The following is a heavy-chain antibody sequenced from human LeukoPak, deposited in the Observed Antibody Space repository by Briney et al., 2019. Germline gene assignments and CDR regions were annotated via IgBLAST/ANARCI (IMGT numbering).Heavy chain of an antibody. Sequence: GGSLRLSCAASGFTSSNYAMTWVRQAPGRGLEWVSAISGTGTTTYYANSVKGRFTISRDNSKNTLYLQMNSLRAEDTAVYYCAKDVYSSSSFWFDPWGQGTLVTVSS. J-gene: IGHJ5*02. CDR1: GFTSSNYA. D-gene: IGHD6-6*01. CDR3: AKDVYSSSSFWFDP. V-gene: IGHV3-23*01. CDR2: ISGTGTTT.